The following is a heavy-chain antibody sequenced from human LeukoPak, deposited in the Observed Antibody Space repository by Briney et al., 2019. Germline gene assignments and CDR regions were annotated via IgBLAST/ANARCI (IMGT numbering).Heavy chain of an antibody. J-gene: IGHJ4*02. D-gene: IGHD5-18*01. Sequence: SETLSLTCSVSGVSITSNYWSWIRQPPGKGLEWIGYTHHSGSTSYNPSLKSRITMSLDTSNNQFSLKLSSVTAADTAVYYCARSSRHSYGDFDYWGQGTLVTVSS. V-gene: IGHV4-59*12. CDR2: THHSGST. CDR3: ARSSRHSYGDFDY. CDR1: GVSITSNY.